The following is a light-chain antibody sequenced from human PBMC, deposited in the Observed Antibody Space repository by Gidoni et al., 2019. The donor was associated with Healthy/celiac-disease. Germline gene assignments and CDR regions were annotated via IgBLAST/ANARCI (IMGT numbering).Light chain of an antibody. CDR3: TSYTSSATVV. Sequence: PGQSITISCTGTSGDVGGYNYVSWYQQHPGKAPKLMIYDVSSRPSGVSNRFSCSKSGNTASLTISGLQAEDGAYYYCTSYTSSATVVFGGGTKVTV. J-gene: IGLJ2*01. CDR2: DVS. V-gene: IGLV2-14*03. CDR1: SGDVGGYNY.